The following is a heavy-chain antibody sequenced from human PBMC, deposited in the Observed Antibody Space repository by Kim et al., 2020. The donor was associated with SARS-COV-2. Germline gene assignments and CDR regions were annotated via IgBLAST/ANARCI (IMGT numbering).Heavy chain of an antibody. D-gene: IGHD2-2*02. Sequence: SVKGRFTISGDNSRDTLVLQLNSLRAEDTAIYYCAKHPTASCYTGLDYWGQGTLVTVSS. CDR3: AKHPTASCYTGLDY. J-gene: IGHJ4*02. V-gene: IGHV3-23*01.